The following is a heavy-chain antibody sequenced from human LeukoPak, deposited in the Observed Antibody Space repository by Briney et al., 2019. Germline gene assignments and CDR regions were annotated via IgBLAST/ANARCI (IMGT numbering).Heavy chain of an antibody. CDR1: GYTFTSYG. CDR2: ISAYNGNT. V-gene: IGHV1-18*01. D-gene: IGHD6-19*01. CDR3: ARDPWYSSGWSPYYFDY. J-gene: IGHJ4*02. Sequence: ASVKVSCKASGYTFTSYGISWVRQAPGQGLEWMGWISAYNGNTNYAQKLQGRVTMTTDTSTSTAYMELRSLRSDDTAVYYCARDPWYSSGWSPYYFDYWGQGTLVTVSS.